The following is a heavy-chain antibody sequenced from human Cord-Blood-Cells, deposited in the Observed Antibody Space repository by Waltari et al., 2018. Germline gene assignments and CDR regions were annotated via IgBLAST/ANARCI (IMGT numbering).Heavy chain of an antibody. CDR2: INHSGST. V-gene: IGHV4-34*01. Sequence: QVQLQQWGAGLLKPSETLSLTCAVYGGSFRGYYWSWIRQPPGKGLEWIGEINHSGSTNYNPSLKSRVTISVDTSKNQFSLKLSSVTAADTAVYYCARGESRGGYYYMDVWGKGTTVTVSS. CDR1: GGSFRGYY. CDR3: ARGESRGGYYYMDV. D-gene: IGHD2-15*01. J-gene: IGHJ6*03.